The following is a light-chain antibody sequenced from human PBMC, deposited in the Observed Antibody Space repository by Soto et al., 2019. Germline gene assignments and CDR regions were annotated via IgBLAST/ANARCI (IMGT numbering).Light chain of an antibody. CDR3: QHYKMYSPWT. CDR2: DVS. J-gene: IGKJ1*01. CDR1: QSISSY. Sequence: DIQMTQSPSSLSASVGDRVTITCRASQSISSYLNWYQQKPGKAPKLLIYDVSSLQSGVPSRFSGSRSGTEFTLTISSLQPDDFATYYCQHYKMYSPWTFGQGTKVDIK. V-gene: IGKV1-5*01.